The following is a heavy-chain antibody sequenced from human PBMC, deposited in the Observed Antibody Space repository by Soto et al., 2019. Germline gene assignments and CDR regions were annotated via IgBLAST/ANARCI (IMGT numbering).Heavy chain of an antibody. Sequence: QGQLGQSGAEVKKPGASVKVSCKASGYTFTSYDINWVRQATGQGLERMGWMNPNSANTGYAQKFQGRVTMNTNTSISTDYMELSSLRSDDTAGYYCARGYCYGSGMFDYWGQGTLVTVSS. J-gene: IGHJ4*02. D-gene: IGHD3-10*01. CDR1: GYTFTSYD. CDR2: MNPNSANT. V-gene: IGHV1-8*01. CDR3: ARGYCYGSGMFDY.